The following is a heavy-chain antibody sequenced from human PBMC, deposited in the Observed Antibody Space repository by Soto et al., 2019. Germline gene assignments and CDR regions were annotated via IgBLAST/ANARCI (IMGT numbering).Heavy chain of an antibody. Sequence: SETLSLTCTVSGGSISSYYWSWIRQPPGKRLEWIGYIYYSGSTNYNPSLKSRVTISVDTSKNQFSLKLSSVTAADTAVYYCAREVRGMDYWGQGTLVTVSS. CDR2: IYYSGST. CDR1: GGSISSYY. CDR3: AREVRGMDY. J-gene: IGHJ4*02. V-gene: IGHV4-59*01. D-gene: IGHD1-26*01.